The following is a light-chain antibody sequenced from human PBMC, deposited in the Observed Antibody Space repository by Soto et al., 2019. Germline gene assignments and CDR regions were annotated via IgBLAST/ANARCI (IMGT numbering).Light chain of an antibody. CDR3: QQHNSYPRLT. Sequence: IQLTQSPSSLSASVGDRVTITCRASQGISSYLAWYQQKPGKDPKLLIYAASTLQSGVPSRFSGSGSGTDFTLTISSLQPEDFATYYCQQHNSYPRLTFGGGTKVEIK. J-gene: IGKJ4*01. CDR2: AAS. CDR1: QGISSY. V-gene: IGKV1-9*01.